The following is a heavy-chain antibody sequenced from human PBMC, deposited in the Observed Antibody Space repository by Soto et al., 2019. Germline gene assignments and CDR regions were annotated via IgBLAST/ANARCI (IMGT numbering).Heavy chain of an antibody. Sequence: QVPLVQSGAEVKKPGASVRVSCESSADTLRKTGVSWVRRAPGQGLEWMGWISAYNGNTNYAQKFQGRLTLTRDTSTGAAYMELRSLRSDDTAVYYCVRDVGFRGSGTQVQFDSWGQGTLVTVSS. CDR1: ADTLRKTG. V-gene: IGHV1-18*01. D-gene: IGHD3-10*01. J-gene: IGHJ4*02. CDR2: ISAYNGNT. CDR3: VRDVGFRGSGTQVQFDS.